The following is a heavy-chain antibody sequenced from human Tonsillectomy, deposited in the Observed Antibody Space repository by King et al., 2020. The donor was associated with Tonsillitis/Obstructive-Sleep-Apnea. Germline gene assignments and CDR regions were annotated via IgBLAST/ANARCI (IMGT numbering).Heavy chain of an antibody. CDR2: ISSTSYYI. V-gene: IGHV3-21*01. CDR3: AGGVDWQLAYYFDC. D-gene: IGHD6-6*01. J-gene: IGHJ4*02. Sequence: VQLVESGGGLVKPGGSLRLSCAASGFTFSSYSMNWVRQAPGKGLEWVSSISSTSYYIYYADSVKGRFTISRDNAPDSLFLQMNSLRAEDTAVYYCAGGVDWQLAYYFDCWGQGTLVTVSS. CDR1: GFTFSSYS.